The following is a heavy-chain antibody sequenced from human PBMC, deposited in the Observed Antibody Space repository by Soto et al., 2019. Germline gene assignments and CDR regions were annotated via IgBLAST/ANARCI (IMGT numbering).Heavy chain of an antibody. J-gene: IGHJ4*02. Sequence: SETLSLTCTVSGGSISNYYWTWIRQPPGKGLEWIGYIYYSGSTYYNPSLKSRVTISVDTSKNQFSLKLSSVTAADTAVYYCARGSPTVVTPLDYWGQGTLVTVSS. D-gene: IGHD4-17*01. CDR3: ARGSPTVVTPLDY. CDR2: IYYSGST. V-gene: IGHV4-59*12. CDR1: GGSISNYY.